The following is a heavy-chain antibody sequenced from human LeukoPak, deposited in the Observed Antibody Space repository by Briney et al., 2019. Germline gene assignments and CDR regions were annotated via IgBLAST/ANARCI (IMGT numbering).Heavy chain of an antibody. CDR2: ISGSGDST. CDR1: GFTFSSYS. J-gene: IGHJ3*02. D-gene: IGHD5/OR15-5a*01. CDR3: AKGSLPLGAFDI. V-gene: IGHV3-23*01. Sequence: PGGSLRLSCAASGFTFSSYSMNWVRQAPGKGLEWVSAISGSGDSTYYADSVKGRFTISRDNSKNTLYLQMNSLRAEDTAVYYCAKGSLPLGAFDIWGQGTMVTVSS.